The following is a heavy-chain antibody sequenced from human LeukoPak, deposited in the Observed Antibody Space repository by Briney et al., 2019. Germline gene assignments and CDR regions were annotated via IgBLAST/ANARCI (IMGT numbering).Heavy chain of an antibody. J-gene: IGHJ4*02. V-gene: IGHV3-49*03. CDR1: GFTFGDYA. D-gene: IGHD6-19*01. CDR2: IRSKAYGGTT. CDR3: TTDPLFGYSSGWSDY. Sequence: TGGSLRLSCTASGFTFGDYAMSWFRQAPGKGLEWVGFIRSKAYGGTTEYAASVKGRFTISRDDSKNTLYLQMNSLKTEDTAVYYCTTDPLFGYSSGWSDYWGQGTLVTVSS.